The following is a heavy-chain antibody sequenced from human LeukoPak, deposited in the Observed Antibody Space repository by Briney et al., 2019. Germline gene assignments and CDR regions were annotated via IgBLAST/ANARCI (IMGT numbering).Heavy chain of an antibody. CDR1: GGSFSGYY. J-gene: IGHJ4*02. D-gene: IGHD3-9*01. CDR3: ARAGSILWNSEYRVQQARRFDY. CDR2: INHSGST. Sequence: SETLSLTCAVYGGSFSGYYWSWIRQPPGKGLEWIGEINHSGSTNYNPSLKSRVTISVDTSKNQFSLKLSSVTAADTAVYYCARAGSILWNSEYRVQQARRFDYWGQGTLVTVSS. V-gene: IGHV4-34*01.